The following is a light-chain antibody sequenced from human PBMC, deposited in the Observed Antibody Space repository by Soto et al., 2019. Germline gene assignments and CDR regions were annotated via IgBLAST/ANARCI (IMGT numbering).Light chain of an antibody. CDR2: PAA. Sequence: IHMTQSPSSLSASVGDRVTITCRASQRITTYLDWYQQRPGEAPKLLISPAATLQRGVPSRFSGSGSGTDFTLTITTLQPEDFATYYCQQSYSTPYTFGQGTKLQIK. CDR3: QQSYSTPYT. CDR1: QRITTY. V-gene: IGKV1-39*01. J-gene: IGKJ2*01.